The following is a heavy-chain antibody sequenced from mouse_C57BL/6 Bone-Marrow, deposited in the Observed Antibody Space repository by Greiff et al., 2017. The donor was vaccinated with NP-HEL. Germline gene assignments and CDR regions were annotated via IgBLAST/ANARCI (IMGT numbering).Heavy chain of an antibody. CDR1: GFNIKNTY. CDR3: ARRIYDGYCAMDY. D-gene: IGHD2-3*01. J-gene: IGHJ4*01. CDR2: IDPANGNT. V-gene: IGHV14-3*01. Sequence: VQLKESVAELVRPGASVKLSCTASGFNIKNTYMHWVKQRPEQGLEWIGRIDPANGNTKYAPKFQGKATITADTSSNTAYLQLSSLTSEDTAIYYCARRIYDGYCAMDYWGQGTSVTVSS.